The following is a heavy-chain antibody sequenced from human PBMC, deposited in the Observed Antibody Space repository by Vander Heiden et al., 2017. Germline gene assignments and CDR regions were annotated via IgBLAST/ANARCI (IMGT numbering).Heavy chain of an antibody. CDR3: SRPGDYYDSGGYYIGIDC. CDR2: IRNEAYGGTT. D-gene: IGHD3-22*01. CDR1: GFTFGDYA. J-gene: IGHJ4*02. V-gene: IGHV3-49*05. Sequence: EVQLVESGGGLVKPGRSLRLSCTASGFTFGDYAMSWFRQAPGKGLEWVGFIRNEAYGGTTEYAASVKGRFTISRDDSKSVAYLQMNSLKTEDTAVYYCSRPGDYYDSGGYYIGIDCWGPGTLVTVSS.